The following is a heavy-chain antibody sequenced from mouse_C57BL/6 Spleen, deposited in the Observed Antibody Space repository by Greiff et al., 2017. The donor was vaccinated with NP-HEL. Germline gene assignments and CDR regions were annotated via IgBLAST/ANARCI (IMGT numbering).Heavy chain of an antibody. CDR1: GYTFTDYY. CDR3: ARSTSYGYWYFDV. V-gene: IGHV1-26*01. D-gene: IGHD1-1*01. CDR2: INPNNGGT. Sequence: EVQLQQSGPELVKPGASVKISCKASGYTFTDYYMNWVKQSHGKSLEWIGDINPNNGGTSYNQKFKGKATLTVDKSSSTAYMELRSLTSEDSAVYYCARSTSYGYWYFDVWGTGTTVTVSS. J-gene: IGHJ1*03.